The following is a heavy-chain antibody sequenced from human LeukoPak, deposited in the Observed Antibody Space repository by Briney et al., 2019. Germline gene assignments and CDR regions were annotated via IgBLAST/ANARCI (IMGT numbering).Heavy chain of an antibody. CDR2: ISSSGSTM. CDR1: GFIFSDYY. V-gene: IGHV3-11*01. J-gene: IGHJ4*02. CDR3: AKDHYGSGSYSNY. Sequence: GGSLRLSCAASGFIFSDYYMSWIRQAPGKGLEWVSYISSSGSTMYYTDSVKGRFTISRDNAKDSLYLQMNSLRAEDTAVYYCAKDHYGSGSYSNYWGQGTLVTVSS. D-gene: IGHD3-10*01.